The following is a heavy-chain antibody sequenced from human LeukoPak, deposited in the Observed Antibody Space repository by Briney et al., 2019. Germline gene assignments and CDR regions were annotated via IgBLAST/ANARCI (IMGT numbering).Heavy chain of an antibody. CDR2: IRYDGSNK. D-gene: IGHD6-6*01. CDR1: GFTFSSYG. J-gene: IGHJ4*02. CDR3: ARGGTSSIAAPYVDY. V-gene: IGHV3-30*02. Sequence: GGSLRLSCAASGFTFSSYGMHWVRQAPGKGLEWVAFIRYDGSNKYYADSVKGRFTISRDNSKNTLYLQMNSLRAEDTAVYYCARGGTSSIAAPYVDYWGQGTLVTVSS.